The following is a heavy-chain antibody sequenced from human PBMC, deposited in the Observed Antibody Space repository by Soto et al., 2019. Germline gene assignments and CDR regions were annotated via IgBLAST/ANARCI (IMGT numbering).Heavy chain of an antibody. V-gene: IGHV4-34*12. J-gene: IGHJ3*01. D-gene: IGHD3-10*02. CDR1: NSSLGAFH. Sequence: SETLSLTCAIYNSSLGAFHWTWIRQPPGKGLEWIGELIHGGSTNYNPSLKSRVTFSLDTSKSQFSLHVMSVTAADTAVYYCARSPLSYDYVRQTWREVGDSFDVWRRGTSVTVSS. CDR2: LIHGGST. CDR3: ARSPLSYDYVRQTWREVGDSFDV.